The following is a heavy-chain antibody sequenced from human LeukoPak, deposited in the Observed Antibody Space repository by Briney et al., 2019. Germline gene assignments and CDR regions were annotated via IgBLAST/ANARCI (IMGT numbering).Heavy chain of an antibody. CDR3: AKDQGSGSYLGHDAFDI. CDR1: GFTFSSYA. J-gene: IGHJ3*02. D-gene: IGHD1-26*01. CDR2: ISGSGGST. Sequence: TGGSLRLSCAASGFTFSSYAMSWVRQAPGKGLEWVSAISGSGGSTYYADSVKGRFTISRDNSKNTLYLQMNSLRAEDTAVYYCAKDQGSGSYLGHDAFDIWGQGTMVTVSS. V-gene: IGHV3-23*01.